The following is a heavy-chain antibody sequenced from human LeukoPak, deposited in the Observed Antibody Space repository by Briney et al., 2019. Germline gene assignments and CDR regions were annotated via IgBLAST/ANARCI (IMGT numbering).Heavy chain of an antibody. V-gene: IGHV1-2*02. Sequence: ASVKVSCKASGYTFTGYYMHWVRQAPGQGLEWMGWINPKSGGTNYAQKFQGRVTMTRHTSISTAYMELSKLRSDDTAVYYCARDRDSMRYFDWRYYYYYMEVWGKGTTVTVSS. CDR1: GYTFTGYY. J-gene: IGHJ6*03. CDR3: ARDRDSMRYFDWRYYYYYMEV. CDR2: INPKSGGT. D-gene: IGHD3-9*01.